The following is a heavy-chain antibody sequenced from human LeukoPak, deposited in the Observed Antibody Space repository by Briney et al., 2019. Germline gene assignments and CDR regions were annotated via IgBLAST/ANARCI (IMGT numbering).Heavy chain of an antibody. Sequence: SETLSLTCTVSGGSISSYYWSWIRQPPGKGLEWIGYIYYSGSTNYNPSLKSRVTISVDTSKNQFSLKLSSVTAADTAVYYCARALHWDFRFDYWGQGTLVTVSS. D-gene: IGHD3-3*01. CDR1: GGSISSYY. J-gene: IGHJ4*02. V-gene: IGHV4-59*01. CDR3: ARALHWDFRFDY. CDR2: IYYSGST.